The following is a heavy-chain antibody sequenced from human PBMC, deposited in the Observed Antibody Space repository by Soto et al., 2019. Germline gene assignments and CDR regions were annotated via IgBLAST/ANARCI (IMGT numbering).Heavy chain of an antibody. Sequence: PGGSLRLSCAASGFTFSSYAMSWVRQAPGKGLEWVSAISGSGGSTYYADSVKGRFTTSRDNSKNTLYLQMNSLRAEDTAVYYCAKRYYYDSSGYYNDYWGQGTLVTVSS. CDR2: ISGSGGST. CDR1: GFTFSSYA. J-gene: IGHJ4*02. CDR3: AKRYYYDSSGYYNDY. D-gene: IGHD3-22*01. V-gene: IGHV3-23*01.